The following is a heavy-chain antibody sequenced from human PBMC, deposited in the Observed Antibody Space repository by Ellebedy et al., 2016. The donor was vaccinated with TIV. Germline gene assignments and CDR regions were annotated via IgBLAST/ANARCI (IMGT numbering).Heavy chain of an antibody. V-gene: IGHV4-39*07. CDR3: ARGSDYYDSSGYYSFDY. Sequence: MPSETLSLTCTVSGGSISSSSYYWGWILQPPGKGLEWSGSIYYSVSTYYNPSLKSRVTISVDTSKNQFSLKLSSVTAADTAVYYCARGSDYYDSSGYYSFDYWGQGTLVTVSS. CDR1: GGSISSSSYY. D-gene: IGHD3-22*01. CDR2: IYYSVST. J-gene: IGHJ4*02.